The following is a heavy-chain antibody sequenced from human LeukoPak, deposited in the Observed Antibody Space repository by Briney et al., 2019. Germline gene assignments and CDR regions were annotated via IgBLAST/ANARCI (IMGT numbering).Heavy chain of an antibody. CDR3: ARGGPYYYGSGSSRRSYYYYYMDV. CDR1: GYTFTSYD. CDR2: MNPNSGNT. D-gene: IGHD3-10*01. V-gene: IGHV1-8*01. J-gene: IGHJ6*03. Sequence: GASVKVSCKVSGYTFTSYDINWVRQAPGQGLEWMGWMNPNSGNTGYAQKFQGRVTMTRNTSISTAYMELSSLRSEDTAVYYCARGGPYYYGSGSSRRSYYYYYMDVWGKGTTVTISS.